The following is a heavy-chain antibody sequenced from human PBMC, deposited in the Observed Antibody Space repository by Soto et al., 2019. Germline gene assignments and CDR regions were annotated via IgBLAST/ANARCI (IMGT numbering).Heavy chain of an antibody. V-gene: IGHV3-21*01. CDR2: ISSNSAYI. Sequence: PWGSLRLSCAASGFTFGSFTMNCVRQSALKGLEWVSTISSNSAYIYYTDALRGRFTISRDNAKNSLHLQMNSLRAEDTAVYYCTRDASRDSSARGWFDPWGPGTLVTVSS. J-gene: IGHJ5*02. CDR3: TRDASRDSSARGWFDP. D-gene: IGHD6-13*01. CDR1: GFTFGSFT.